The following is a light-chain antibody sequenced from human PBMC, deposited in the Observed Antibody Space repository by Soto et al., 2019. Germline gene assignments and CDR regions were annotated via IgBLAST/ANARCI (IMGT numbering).Light chain of an antibody. CDR2: KAS. J-gene: IGKJ2*01. V-gene: IGKV1-5*03. CDR1: QSISTW. CDR3: QQYETYYT. Sequence: DIQMTQSPSTLSASVGDRVTITCRASQSISTWLAWYQQKPGKAPNLLIYKASNLESGVPSRFSGSGSATEFTLTISGLQRDDFATYYCQQYETYYTFGQGTELEIK.